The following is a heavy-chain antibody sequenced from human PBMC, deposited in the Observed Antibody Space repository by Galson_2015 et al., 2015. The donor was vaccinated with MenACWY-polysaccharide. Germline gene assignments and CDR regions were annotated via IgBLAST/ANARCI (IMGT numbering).Heavy chain of an antibody. CDR1: GFTFSNSA. J-gene: IGHJ6*02. V-gene: IGHV3-23*01. CDR2: LSASGANT. D-gene: IGHD5-18*01. Sequence: SLRLSCAASGFTFSNSAMSWVRQAPGKGLEWVSALSASGANTYYADSVKGRFTISRDNPKNTVYLQMNSLRAEDTAVYFCAKAGGDGYSYRWYNKGMDVWGQGTTVTVSS. CDR3: AKAGGDGYSYRWYNKGMDV.